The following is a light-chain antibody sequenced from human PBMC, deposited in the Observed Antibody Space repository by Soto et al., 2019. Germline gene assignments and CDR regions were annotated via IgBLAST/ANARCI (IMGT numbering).Light chain of an antibody. Sequence: SALTQPRSVSGSPRQSVSISFTGTSSDDGGYNYVSWYQQPSGRAPNVIIFDVSKRPSGVPDRFSGSKSGSTSSLTLSRLQSEDEADYSGCSYAGRYTDVFGTGTKVT. J-gene: IGLJ1*01. CDR1: SSDDGGYNY. CDR2: DVS. V-gene: IGLV2-11*01. CDR3: CSYAGRYTDV.